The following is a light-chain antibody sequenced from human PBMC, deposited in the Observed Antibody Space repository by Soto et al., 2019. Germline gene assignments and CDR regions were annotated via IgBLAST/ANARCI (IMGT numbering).Light chain of an antibody. CDR2: AAS. CDR3: QQSFSTPIYT. CDR1: RSIAKF. J-gene: IGKJ2*01. V-gene: IGKV1-39*01. Sequence: DIQMTQSPSSLSASVGDRVTITCRASRSIAKFLNWYQQKPGNAPKLLISAASSLQGGVPSRFSGSGSGTDFTLTISSLQPEDFATYYCQQSFSTPIYTFGQGTKLEIK.